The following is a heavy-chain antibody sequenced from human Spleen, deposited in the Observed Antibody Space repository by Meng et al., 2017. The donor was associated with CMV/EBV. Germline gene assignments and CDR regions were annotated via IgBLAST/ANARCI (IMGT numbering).Heavy chain of an antibody. CDR1: NYN. V-gene: IGHV3-21*01. CDR2: ISSGSLYI. J-gene: IGHJ3*01. D-gene: IGHD3-3*01. CDR3: ARGTLSPLFGGVNIPADSFDV. Sequence: NYNMNWVRQAPGKGLEWVSTISSGSLYIYYADLVKGRFTISRDNAKNSLYLQMNTLRAEDTAVYFCARGTLSPLFGGVNIPADSFDVWGQGTVVTVSS.